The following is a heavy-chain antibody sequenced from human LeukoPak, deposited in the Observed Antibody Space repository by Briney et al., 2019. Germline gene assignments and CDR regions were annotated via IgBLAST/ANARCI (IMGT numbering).Heavy chain of an antibody. D-gene: IGHD3-10*01. CDR2: ISSSSSYI. CDR3: ARDHVVRGLVWDY. CDR1: GFTFSSYS. J-gene: IGHJ4*02. V-gene: IGHV3-21*04. Sequence: GGSLRLSCAASGFTFSSYSMNWVRQAPGKGLEWVSSISSSSSYIYYADSVKGRFTISRDNAKNSLYVQMTSLRAEDTAVYYCARDHVVRGLVWDYWGQGTLVTVSS.